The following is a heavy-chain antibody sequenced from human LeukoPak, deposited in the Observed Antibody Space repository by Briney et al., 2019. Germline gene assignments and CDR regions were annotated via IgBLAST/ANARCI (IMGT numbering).Heavy chain of an antibody. CDR3: ARVGGSAIFGVLRPFDP. D-gene: IGHD3-3*01. J-gene: IGHJ5*02. Sequence: ASVKVSCKASGYTFTGHGISWVRQAPGQGLEWMGWISAYNGNTNYAQKLQGRVTMTTDTSTSTAYMELRSLRSDDTAVYYCARVGGSAIFGVLRPFDPWGQGTLVTVSS. CDR1: GYTFTGHG. V-gene: IGHV1-18*01. CDR2: ISAYNGNT.